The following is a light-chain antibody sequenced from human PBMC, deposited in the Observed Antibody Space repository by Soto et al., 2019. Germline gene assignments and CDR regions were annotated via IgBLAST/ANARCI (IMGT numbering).Light chain of an antibody. CDR2: GAS. V-gene: IGKV3-20*01. Sequence: EIVLTQSPGTLSLSPGERVTLSCRASQSVTRSFLAWYQQKPGQAPRLLIYGASSRATGIPDRFSGSGSGTAFTHTISRLEPADFAVYYCHQYGSSPQAFGPGTKVDIK. CDR3: HQYGSSPQA. J-gene: IGKJ3*01. CDR1: QSVTRSF.